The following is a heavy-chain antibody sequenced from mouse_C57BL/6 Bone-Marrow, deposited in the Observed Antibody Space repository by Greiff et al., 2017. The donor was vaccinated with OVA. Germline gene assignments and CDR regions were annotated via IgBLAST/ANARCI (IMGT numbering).Heavy chain of an antibody. D-gene: IGHD1-1*01. J-gene: IGHJ4*01. CDR1: GFTFSDYY. CDR2: ISNGGGST. V-gene: IGHV5-12*01. Sequence: DVKLVESGGGLVQPGGSLKLSCAASGFTFSDYYMYWVRQTPEKRLEWVAYISNGGGSTYYPDNVKGRFTIPRDNAKNTLYMQMSRLKSEDTAMYYCARDRDYYGSSYGAMDYWGQGTSVTVSS. CDR3: ARDRDYYGSSYGAMDY.